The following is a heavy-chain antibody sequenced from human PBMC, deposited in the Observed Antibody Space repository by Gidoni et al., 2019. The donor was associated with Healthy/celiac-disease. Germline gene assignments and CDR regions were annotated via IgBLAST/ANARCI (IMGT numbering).Heavy chain of an antibody. CDR2: ISSSSSYI. CDR1: GFTFSSYS. D-gene: IGHD3-16*02. V-gene: IGHV3-21*01. CDR3: ARGGNDYVWGSYRPPDY. Sequence: EVQLVESGGGLVKPGGSLRLSCAASGFTFSSYSMNWVRQVPGKGLEWVSSISSSSSYIYYADSVKGRFTISRDNAKNSLYLQMNSLRAEDTAVYYCARGGNDYVWGSYRPPDYWGQGTLVTVSS. J-gene: IGHJ4*02.